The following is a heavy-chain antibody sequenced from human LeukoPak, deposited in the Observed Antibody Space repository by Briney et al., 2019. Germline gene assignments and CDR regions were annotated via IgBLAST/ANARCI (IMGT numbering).Heavy chain of an antibody. Sequence: KPSETLSLTCSVSGASISSHYWSWIRQPPGKGLEWIGYIYYSVRTNYNPSLKSRVTISVDMPNNQFSLKLISVTVADTAIYYCARGRGATVPQVGKNWFDPWGQGTRVTVSS. CDR1: GASISSHY. CDR3: ARGRGATVPQVGKNWFDP. V-gene: IGHV4-59*11. D-gene: IGHD1-26*01. J-gene: IGHJ5*02. CDR2: IYYSVRT.